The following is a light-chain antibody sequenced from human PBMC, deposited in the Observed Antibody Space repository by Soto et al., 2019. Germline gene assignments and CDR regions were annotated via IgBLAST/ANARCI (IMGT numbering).Light chain of an antibody. Sequence: DIQMTQSPSTLSASVGDRVTITCRASQSISSWLAWYQQKPGKAPKLLIYDASSLESGVPSRFSGSGSGTEFTLTISSLQPEDFATYYCLQYDSLSYTFGQGTKLEIK. V-gene: IGKV1-5*01. CDR3: LQYDSLSYT. J-gene: IGKJ2*01. CDR2: DAS. CDR1: QSISSW.